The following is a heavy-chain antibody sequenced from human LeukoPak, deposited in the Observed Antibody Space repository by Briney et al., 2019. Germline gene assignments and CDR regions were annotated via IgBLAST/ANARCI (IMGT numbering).Heavy chain of an antibody. V-gene: IGHV1-69*01. D-gene: IGHD1-26*01. J-gene: IGHJ4*02. Sequence: GSSVKVSCKASGGTFSSYAISWVRQAPGHGLEWMGGIIPIFGTANYAQKFQGRVTITADESTSTAYMELSSLRSEDTAVYYCARGLVGATTSGVDYWGQGTLVTVSS. CDR2: IIPIFGTA. CDR1: GGTFSSYA. CDR3: ARGLVGATTSGVDY.